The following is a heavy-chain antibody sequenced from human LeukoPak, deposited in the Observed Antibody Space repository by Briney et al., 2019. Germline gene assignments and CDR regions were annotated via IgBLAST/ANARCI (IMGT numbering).Heavy chain of an antibody. D-gene: IGHD1-26*01. J-gene: IGHJ4*02. CDR3: AIIVGAKGVPFDY. V-gene: IGHV3-30-3*01. Sequence: PGGSLRLSCAASGFTFSSYAMHWVRQAPGKGLEWVAVISYDGSNKYYADSVKGRFTISRDNSKNTLYLQMNSLRAEDTAVYYCAIIVGAKGVPFDYWGQRTLVTVSS. CDR1: GFTFSSYA. CDR2: ISYDGSNK.